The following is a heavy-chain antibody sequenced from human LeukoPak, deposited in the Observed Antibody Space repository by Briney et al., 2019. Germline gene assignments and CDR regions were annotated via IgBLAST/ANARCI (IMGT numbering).Heavy chain of an antibody. J-gene: IGHJ6*03. V-gene: IGHV1-2*02. CDR3: AINAYCSSNSCWGNYYYYYMDV. CDR2: VTPNSGGT. Sequence: ASVKVSCKASGYTFTGYYMHWVRQAPGQGLEWMAWVTPNSGGTNYAQKFQGRVTVTRDTSITTDYMELSSLRSADTAMYYCAINAYCSSNSCWGNYYYYYMDVWGKGTTVTVSS. D-gene: IGHD2-2*01. CDR1: GYTFTGYY.